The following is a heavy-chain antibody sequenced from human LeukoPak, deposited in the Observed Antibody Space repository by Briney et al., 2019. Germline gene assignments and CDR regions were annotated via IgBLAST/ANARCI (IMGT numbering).Heavy chain of an antibody. CDR1: GYTFTSCY. Sequence: ASVKVSCKASGYTFTSCYMHWVRQAPGQGLEWMGLINPSGGSTTYAQKFQGRVTMTRDTSTSTVYMELSSLRSEDTAVYYCARRRDGYSYFDYWGQGTLVTVSS. D-gene: IGHD5-24*01. CDR3: ARRRDGYSYFDY. CDR2: INPSGGST. V-gene: IGHV1-46*01. J-gene: IGHJ4*02.